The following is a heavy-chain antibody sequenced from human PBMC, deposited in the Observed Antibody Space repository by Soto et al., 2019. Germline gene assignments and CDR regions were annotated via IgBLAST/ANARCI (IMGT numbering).Heavy chain of an antibody. J-gene: IGHJ6*02. V-gene: IGHV1-69*13. CDR1: GGTFSSYA. D-gene: IGHD5-18*01. CDR2: IIPIFGTA. CDR3: ARGDVDTAMVSYYYGMDV. Sequence: SVKVSCKASGGTFSSYAISWVRQAPGQGLEWMGGIIPIFGTANYAQKFQGRVTITADESTSTAYMELSSLRSEDTAVYYCARGDVDTAMVSYYYGMDVWGQGTTVTVSS.